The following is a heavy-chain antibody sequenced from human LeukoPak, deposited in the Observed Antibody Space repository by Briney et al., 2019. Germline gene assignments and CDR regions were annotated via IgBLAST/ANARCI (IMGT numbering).Heavy chain of an antibody. CDR1: GFTFSSYA. J-gene: IGHJ3*02. V-gene: IGHV3-30-3*01. CDR2: ISYDGSNK. D-gene: IGHD1-26*01. CDR3: ARVPSGSYLVLGAFDI. Sequence: GGSPRLSCAASGFTFSSYAMHWVRQAPGKGLEWVAVISYDGSNKYYADSVKGRFTISRDNSKNTLYLQMNSLRAEDTAVYYCARVPSGSYLVLGAFDIWGQGTMVTVSS.